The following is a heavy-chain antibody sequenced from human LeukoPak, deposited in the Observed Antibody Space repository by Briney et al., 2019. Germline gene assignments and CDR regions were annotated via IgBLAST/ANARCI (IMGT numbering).Heavy chain of an antibody. J-gene: IGHJ4*02. CDR3: ARDCGTSCYGTYYFDF. CDR1: GDSVSSNSAA. V-gene: IGHV6-1*01. CDR2: TYYRSKWYN. Sequence: SQTLSLTCAISGDSVSSNSAAWNWIRQSPSRGLEWLGRTYYRSKWYNDYAVSVKSRITINPDTSKNQFSLQLNSVTPEDTAVYYCARDCGTSCYGTYYFDFWGQGTLVTVSS. D-gene: IGHD2-2*01.